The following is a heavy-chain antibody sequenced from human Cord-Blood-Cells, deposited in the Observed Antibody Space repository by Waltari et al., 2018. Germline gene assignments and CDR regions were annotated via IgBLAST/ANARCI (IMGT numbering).Heavy chain of an antibody. V-gene: IGHV4-39*01. D-gene: IGHD3-22*01. CDR1: GGSISSRSYY. CDR3: ARIPYLSSGYYYYYYYGMDV. Sequence: LQLQESGPGLVKPSETLSLTCTGSGGSISSRSYYCGWIRQAPGQGLEWIGSIYYSGSTYYNPSLKSRVTISVDTSKNQFSLKLSSVTAADTAVYYCARIPYLSSGYYYYYYYGMDVWGQGTTVTVSS. J-gene: IGHJ6*02. CDR2: IYYSGST.